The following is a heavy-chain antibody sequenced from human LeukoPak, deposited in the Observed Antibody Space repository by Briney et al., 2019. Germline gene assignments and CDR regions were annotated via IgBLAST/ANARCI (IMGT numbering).Heavy chain of an antibody. V-gene: IGHV4-4*07. CDR2: IYTSGST. Sequence: SETLSLTCTVSGGSISSYYWSWIRQPAGKGLEWIGRIYTSGSTNYNPSLKSRVTMSVDTSKNQFSLKLSSVTAADTAVYYCAREGSQDGDPTGWFDPWGQGTLVTVSS. J-gene: IGHJ5*02. CDR3: AREGSQDGDPTGWFDP. D-gene: IGHD2-21*02. CDR1: GGSISSYY.